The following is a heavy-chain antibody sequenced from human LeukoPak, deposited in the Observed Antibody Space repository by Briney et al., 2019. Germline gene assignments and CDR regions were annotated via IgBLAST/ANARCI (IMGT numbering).Heavy chain of an antibody. D-gene: IGHD5-24*01. Sequence: SETLSLTCTVSGGSINNDYWSWIRQPPGNGLEWIGYMFCRRSTNYNPSLKSRVTISVDTSKKQFSLRLSSVTAADTAVYYCARDVGGGWLQSWGQGTLVAVSS. CDR1: GGSINNDY. V-gene: IGHV4-59*01. J-gene: IGHJ4*02. CDR3: ARDVGGGWLQS. CDR2: MFCRRST.